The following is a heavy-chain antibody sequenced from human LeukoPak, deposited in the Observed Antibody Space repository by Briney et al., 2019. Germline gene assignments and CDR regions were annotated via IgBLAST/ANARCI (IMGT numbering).Heavy chain of an antibody. J-gene: IGHJ3*02. CDR2: ISYDGSNK. Sequence: GRSLRLSCAASGFTFSSYGMHWVRQAPGKGLEWVAVISYDGSNKYYADSVKGRFTISRDNAKNSLYLQMNSLRAEDTAVYYCARGAALTYYYDSSGLDKSRESAFDIWGQGTMVTVSS. V-gene: IGHV3-30*03. CDR1: GFTFSSYG. CDR3: ARGAALTYYYDSSGLDKSRESAFDI. D-gene: IGHD3-22*01.